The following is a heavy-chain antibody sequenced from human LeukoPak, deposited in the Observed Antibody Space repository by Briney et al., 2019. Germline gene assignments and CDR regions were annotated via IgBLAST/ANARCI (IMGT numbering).Heavy chain of an antibody. Sequence: SETLSLNCTVSGGSISSHYWGWIRQPPGKGLEWIGSIHHSGNTYYNPSLKSRITMSVDRSKNQFSLKLSSVTAADTAVYYCARPYCGTTSCFFGNYFDYWGQGTLVTVSS. CDR1: GGSISSHY. J-gene: IGHJ4*02. D-gene: IGHD2-2*01. V-gene: IGHV4-38-2*02. CDR3: ARPYCGTTSCFFGNYFDY. CDR2: IHHSGNT.